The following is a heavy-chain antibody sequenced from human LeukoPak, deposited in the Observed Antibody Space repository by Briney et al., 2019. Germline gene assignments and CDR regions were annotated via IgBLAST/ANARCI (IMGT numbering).Heavy chain of an antibody. CDR1: GFIFSNYA. J-gene: IGHJ4*02. V-gene: IGHV3-23*01. Sequence: GGSLRLSCAASGFIFSNYAMSWVCQAPGKGLQWVSAFSGSGGSTYYADSVKGRFTISRDNSRNTLYLQMNSLRAEDTAVYYCARSGLSRFGFWGQGTLVTVSS. CDR3: ARSGLSRFGF. D-gene: IGHD2/OR15-2a*01. CDR2: FSGSGGST.